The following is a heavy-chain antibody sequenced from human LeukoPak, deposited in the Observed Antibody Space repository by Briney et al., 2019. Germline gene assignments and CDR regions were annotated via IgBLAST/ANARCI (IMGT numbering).Heavy chain of an antibody. Sequence: SETLSLTCAVYGGSFSGYYWSRIRQPPGKGLEWIGEINHSGSTNYNPSLKSRVTISVDTSKNQFSLKLSSVTAADTAVYYCARAPSYYYGSGSYFYYYGMDVWGQGTTVTVSS. J-gene: IGHJ6*02. V-gene: IGHV4-34*01. CDR2: INHSGST. CDR1: GGSFSGYY. CDR3: ARAPSYYYGSGSYFYYYGMDV. D-gene: IGHD3-10*01.